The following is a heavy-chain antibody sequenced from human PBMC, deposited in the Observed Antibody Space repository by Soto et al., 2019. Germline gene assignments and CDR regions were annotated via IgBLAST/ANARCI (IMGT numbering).Heavy chain of an antibody. CDR1: GDSISSRDYY. CDR2: IYYSGST. CDR3: ARNYGPGYTFDY. J-gene: IGHJ4*02. Sequence: SETLSLTCTVSGDSISSRDYYWSWVRQPPGKGLEWIEYIYYSGSTYYNPSLKSRVTISVDTSKNQFSLKLSSVTAADTAVYYCARNYGPGYTFDYWGQGTLVTV. D-gene: IGHD3-10*01. V-gene: IGHV4-30-4*01.